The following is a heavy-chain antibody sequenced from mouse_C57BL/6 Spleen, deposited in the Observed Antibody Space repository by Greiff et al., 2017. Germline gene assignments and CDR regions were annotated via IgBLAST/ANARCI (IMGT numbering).Heavy chain of an antibody. V-gene: IGHV1-80*01. Sequence: QVQLQQSGAELVKPGASVKISCKASGYAFSSYWMNWVKQRPGKGLEWIGQIYPGDGDIYYNGKFKGKATLTEDKSSSTAYMQLSSLNSEDTAVYFCARSRRNWYFDVWGTGTTVTVSS. CDR3: ARSRRNWYFDV. J-gene: IGHJ1*03. CDR2: IYPGDGDI. CDR1: GYAFSSYW.